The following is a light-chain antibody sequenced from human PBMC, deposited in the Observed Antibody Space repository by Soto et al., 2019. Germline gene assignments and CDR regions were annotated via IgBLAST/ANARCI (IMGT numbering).Light chain of an antibody. Sequence: DIQMTQSPSRLSASVGDRVTITCRASQSIGYWLAWYQQKPGKAPNLPIYAASTLETGVPSRFSGSGYGTEFTLTIASLQPDDSASYYCQQYNSFSKTFGRGTKVDIK. V-gene: IGKV1-5*01. CDR1: QSIGYW. CDR2: AAS. J-gene: IGKJ1*01. CDR3: QQYNSFSKT.